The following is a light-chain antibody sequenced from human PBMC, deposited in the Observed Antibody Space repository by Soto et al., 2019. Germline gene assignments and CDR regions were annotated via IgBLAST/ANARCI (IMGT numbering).Light chain of an antibody. CDR2: KSN. J-gene: IGLJ3*02. V-gene: IGLV1-47*01. CDR1: SSNIGSYN. CDR3: AAWDASLSGRV. Sequence: QSVLTQPPSASGTPGQRVTISCSGSSSNIGSYNVYWYQQLPGTAPKLLIDKSNQRPSGVPDRFSGSKSGTSGSLAISALRSEDEADYYCAAWDASLSGRVFGGGTQRTVL.